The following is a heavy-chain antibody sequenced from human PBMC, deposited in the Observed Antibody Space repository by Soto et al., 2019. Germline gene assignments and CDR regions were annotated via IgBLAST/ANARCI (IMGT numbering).Heavy chain of an antibody. J-gene: IGHJ4*02. CDR1: GGSISSSRYY. V-gene: IGHV4-39*01. CDR2: IYYSGNT. D-gene: IGHD6-19*01. CDR3: ARHGGQWLATFDY. Sequence: QLQLQESGPGLVKPSETLSLTCTVSGGSISSSRYYWGWIRQPPGKGLEWIGSIYYSGNTYYNPSLKSRVTISVDTSKNQFSLRLSSVTAADTAVYYCARHGGQWLATFDYWGLGTLVSVSS.